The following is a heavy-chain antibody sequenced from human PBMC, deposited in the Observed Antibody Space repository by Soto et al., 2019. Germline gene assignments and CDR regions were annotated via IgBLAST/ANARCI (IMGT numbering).Heavy chain of an antibody. V-gene: IGHV1-2*02. D-gene: IGHD2-15*01. CDR3: ARGAVRVVASFDT. J-gene: IGHJ5*02. CDR2: INPNSGGT. Sequence: ASVKVSCKASGYTFTDYYIHWVRQAPGQGLEWMGWINPNSGGTNYAQKFQGRVTMTRDTSISTAYMELSRLISDDTAVYYCARGAVRVVASFDTWGQGALVTVSS. CDR1: GYTFTDYY.